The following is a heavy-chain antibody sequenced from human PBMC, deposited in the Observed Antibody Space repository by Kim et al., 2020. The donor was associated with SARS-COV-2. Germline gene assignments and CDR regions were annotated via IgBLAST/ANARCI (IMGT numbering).Heavy chain of an antibody. D-gene: IGHD3-9*01. CDR1: GFTFSSYA. CDR3: ARDRERLALRYFDWLLPDY. J-gene: IGHJ4*02. Sequence: GGSLRLSCAASGFTFSSYAMNWVRQAPGKGLEWVAVISYDGSKKNYADSVKGRFTISRDNSKNTLYLQMNSLRAEDTAVYYCARDRERLALRYFDWLLPDYWGQGTLVTVSS. V-gene: IGHV3-30*04. CDR2: ISYDGSKK.